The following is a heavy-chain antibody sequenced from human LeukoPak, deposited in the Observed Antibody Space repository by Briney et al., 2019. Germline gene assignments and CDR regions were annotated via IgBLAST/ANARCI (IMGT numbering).Heavy chain of an antibody. CDR1: GGSFSGYY. CDR2: ISHSGST. CDR3: ARGGRGYFV. Sequence: SETLSLTCAVYGGSFSGYYWSWIRQPPGKGLEWIGEISHSGSTNYNPSLKSRVTISVDTSKNQFSLKLSSVTAADTAVYYCARGGRGYFVWGQGTLVTVSS. J-gene: IGHJ4*02. V-gene: IGHV4-34*01. D-gene: IGHD3-22*01.